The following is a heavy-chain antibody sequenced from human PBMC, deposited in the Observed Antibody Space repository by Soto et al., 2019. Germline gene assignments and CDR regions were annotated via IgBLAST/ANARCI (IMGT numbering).Heavy chain of an antibody. CDR2: IYYSGST. Sequence: PSETLSLTCTVSGGSISSGGYYWSWTRQHPGKGLEWIGYIYYSGSTYYNPSLKSRVTISVDTSKNQFSLKLSSVTAADTAVYYCARITYYYDSSGYYYVRYFDYWGQGTLVTVSS. CDR1: GGSISSGGYY. V-gene: IGHV4-31*03. J-gene: IGHJ4*02. CDR3: ARITYYYDSSGYYYVRYFDY. D-gene: IGHD3-22*01.